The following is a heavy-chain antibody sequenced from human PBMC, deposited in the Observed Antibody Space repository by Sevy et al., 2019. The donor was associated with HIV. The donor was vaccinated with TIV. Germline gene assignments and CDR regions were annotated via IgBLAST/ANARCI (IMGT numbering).Heavy chain of an antibody. Sequence: GESLKISCKGSGYSFTSYWIGWVRQMPGKGLEWMGIIYPGDSDTRYSPSFQGQVTISADKSISTDYLQWSSLKASDTAMYYCARHGYSSSWHKIDYFDYWGQGTLVTVSS. CDR3: ARHGYSSSWHKIDYFDY. D-gene: IGHD6-13*01. CDR1: GYSFTSYW. J-gene: IGHJ4*02. CDR2: IYPGDSDT. V-gene: IGHV5-51*01.